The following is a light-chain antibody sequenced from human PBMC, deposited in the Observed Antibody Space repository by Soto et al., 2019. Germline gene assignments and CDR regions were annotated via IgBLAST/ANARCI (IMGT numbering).Light chain of an antibody. CDR1: QSISSNY. CDR3: QQYLTSPKT. V-gene: IGKV3-20*01. J-gene: IGKJ1*01. Sequence: DIVMTQSPGTLSLSPGERATLSCRASQSISSNYLAWYQQKPGQSPRLLIYGASSRATGIPDRFSGRGSGTDFTLTISRLEPEDFAVYYCQQYLTSPKTFGQGTKVDIK. CDR2: GAS.